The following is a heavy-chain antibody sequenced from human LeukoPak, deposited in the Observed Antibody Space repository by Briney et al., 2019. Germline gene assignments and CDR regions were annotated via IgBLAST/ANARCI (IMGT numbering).Heavy chain of an antibody. Sequence: SQTLSLTCAISGDSVSSSRAAWTWIRQSPSRGLEWLGRTYYRSKWYNDYAVSVKSRITINPDTSKNQFSLQLNSVTPEDTAVYYCTRAYYYDSSGSLSWFDPWGQGTLVTVSS. CDR2: TYYRSKWYN. D-gene: IGHD3-22*01. V-gene: IGHV6-1*01. CDR3: TRAYYYDSSGSLSWFDP. CDR1: GDSVSSSRAA. J-gene: IGHJ5*02.